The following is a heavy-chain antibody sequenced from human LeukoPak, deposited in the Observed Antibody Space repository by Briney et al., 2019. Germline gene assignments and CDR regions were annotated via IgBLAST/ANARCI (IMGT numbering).Heavy chain of an antibody. CDR1: GFTFSSYW. Sequence: GGSLRLSCAASGFTFSSYWMHWARQAPGKGLVWVSRINSDGSSTSYADSVKGRFTISRDNAKNSLYLQMNSLRAEDTAVYYCARAGDLRPLYYYYGMDVWGQGTTVTVSS. D-gene: IGHD3-16*01. CDR2: INSDGSST. CDR3: ARAGDLRPLYYYYGMDV. V-gene: IGHV3-74*01. J-gene: IGHJ6*02.